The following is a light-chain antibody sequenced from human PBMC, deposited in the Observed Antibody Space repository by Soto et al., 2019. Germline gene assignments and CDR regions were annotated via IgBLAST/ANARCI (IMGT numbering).Light chain of an antibody. CDR3: QSYDSSLSVDV. Sequence: QSVLTQPPSVSGAPGQRVTISCTGSSSNIGAGYDVHWYQQLPGTAPKLLIYANSNRPSGVPDRFSGSKSDTSASLAITGLQAEDEADYYCQSYDSSLSVDVFGTGTKLTVL. J-gene: IGLJ1*01. V-gene: IGLV1-40*01. CDR1: SSNIGAGYD. CDR2: ANS.